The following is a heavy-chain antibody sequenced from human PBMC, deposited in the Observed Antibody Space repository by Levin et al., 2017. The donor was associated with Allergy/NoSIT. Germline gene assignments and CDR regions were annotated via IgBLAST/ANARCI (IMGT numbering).Heavy chain of an antibody. CDR2: ISYDGSNI. V-gene: IGHV3-30*18. J-gene: IGHJ4*02. Sequence: AGGSLRLSCAASGFTFRTYGMHWVRQAPGKGLEWVSVISYDGSNIYYADSVRGRFTISRDNSKNTLYLQMDSLREDDTAVYYCAKKLPGDRARPADYWGQGTLVTVSS. D-gene: IGHD4-23*01. CDR3: AKKLPGDRARPADY. CDR1: GFTFRTYG.